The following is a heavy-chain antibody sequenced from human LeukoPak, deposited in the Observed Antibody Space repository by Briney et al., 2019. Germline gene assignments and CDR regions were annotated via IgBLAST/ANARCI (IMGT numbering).Heavy chain of an antibody. CDR1: GYTFTSYY. CDR2: INPSGGST. CDR3: ARAEYSSGWHDY. V-gene: IGHV1-46*01. J-gene: IGHJ4*02. D-gene: IGHD6-19*01. Sequence: ASVKVSCKASGYTFTSYYSHWVRQAPGQGLEWMGIINPSGGSTSYAQKFQGRITMTRDTSTSTVYMELSSLRSEDTAVYYCARAEYSSGWHDYWGQGTLITVSS.